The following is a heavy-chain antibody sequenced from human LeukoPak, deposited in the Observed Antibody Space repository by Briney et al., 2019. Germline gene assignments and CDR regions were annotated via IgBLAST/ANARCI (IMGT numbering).Heavy chain of an antibody. CDR1: GGSISSTSHF. Sequence: SETLSLTCSVSGGSISSTSHFWGWIRQPPGKGLEWIGTIYYSGTTYYSPSLKSQVSISVDTSKNQFSLKLSSVTAADTAVYYCAIYSGNSLWFDPWGQGTLVTVSS. J-gene: IGHJ5*02. V-gene: IGHV4-39*07. CDR2: IYYSGTT. CDR3: AIYSGNSLWFDP. D-gene: IGHD4-23*01.